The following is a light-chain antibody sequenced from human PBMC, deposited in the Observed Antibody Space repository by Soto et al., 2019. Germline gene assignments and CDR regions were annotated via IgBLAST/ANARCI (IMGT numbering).Light chain of an antibody. J-gene: IGKJ2*01. V-gene: IGKV1-33*01. CDR3: QHYDNLPRYT. CDR1: QDISNS. CDR2: EAS. Sequence: DTQMTQSPSSLSTSVGERVTITCQASQDISNSLNWYQQKPGKAPNLLIYEASKLQTGVPSRFSGGGSGTHFTFTISNLQPEDIATYYCQHYDNLPRYTFGLGTKLEIK.